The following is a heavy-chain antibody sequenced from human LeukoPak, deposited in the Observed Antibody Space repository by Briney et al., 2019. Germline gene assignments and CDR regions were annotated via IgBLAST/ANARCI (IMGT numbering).Heavy chain of an antibody. Sequence: PSETLSLTCAVYGGSFSGYYWSWIRQPPGKGVEWVSAISGSGGSTYYADSVKGRFTISRDNSKNTLYLQMNSLRAEDTAVYYCAKDRDSSGYYFPYFDYWGQGTLVTVSS. V-gene: IGHV3-23*01. J-gene: IGHJ4*02. CDR1: GGSFSGYY. CDR3: AKDRDSSGYYFPYFDY. CDR2: ISGSGGST. D-gene: IGHD3-22*01.